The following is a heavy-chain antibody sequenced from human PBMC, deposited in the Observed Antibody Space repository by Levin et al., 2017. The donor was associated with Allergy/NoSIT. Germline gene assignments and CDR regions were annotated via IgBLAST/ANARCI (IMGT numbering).Heavy chain of an antibody. D-gene: IGHD1-7*01. J-gene: IGHJ4*02. CDR2: FDPEDGET. Sequence: PGESLKISCKVSGYTLTELSMHWVRQAPGKGLEWMGGFDPEDGETIYAQKFQGRVTMTEDTSTDTAYMELSSLRSEDTAVYYCATLTPWNYAEVDYWGQGTLVTVSS. V-gene: IGHV1-24*01. CDR3: ATLTPWNYAEVDY. CDR1: GYTLTELS.